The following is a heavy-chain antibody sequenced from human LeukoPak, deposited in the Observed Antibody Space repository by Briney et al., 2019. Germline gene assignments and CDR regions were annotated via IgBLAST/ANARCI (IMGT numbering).Heavy chain of an antibody. CDR1: GGSLSTHH. Sequence: SETLSLTCVVSGGSLSTHHWSWIRQSPGRGLEWIGYISDSGSTNYNPSLKSRVTISVDTSKNQFSLKLSSVTAADTAVYYCARHVGSSGYYREYWGQGTLVTVSS. J-gene: IGHJ4*02. D-gene: IGHD3-22*01. V-gene: IGHV4-59*08. CDR2: ISDSGST. CDR3: ARHVGSSGYYREY.